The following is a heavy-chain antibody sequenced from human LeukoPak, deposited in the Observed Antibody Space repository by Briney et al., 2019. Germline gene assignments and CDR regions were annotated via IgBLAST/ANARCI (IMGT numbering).Heavy chain of an antibody. CDR1: GFXFSTSW. J-gene: IGHJ4*02. Sequence: PGGSLRLSCAASGFXFSTSWMSWVRQAPEKGLERVAHINYDGSERNYVDSVTGRFTISRDNAENSWHLQMNSLRVEDTAVYYCTREEGSWGQGILVTVSS. CDR2: INYDGSER. V-gene: IGHV3-7*04. CDR3: TREEGS. D-gene: IGHD3-10*01.